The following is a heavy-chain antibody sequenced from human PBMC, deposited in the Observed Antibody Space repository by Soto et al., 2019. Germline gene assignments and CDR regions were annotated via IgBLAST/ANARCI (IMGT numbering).Heavy chain of an antibody. CDR1: GGTFSSYS. Sequence: QVQLVQSGAEVKKPGSSVKVSCQASGGTFSSYSITWVRQAPGQGLELMGEIIPIFGTANYAQKFQGRVTITADDSTSTDYMEMSSRRSDDTAVYYCAGDGGRPSGGIDSWGQGTLVTVSS. J-gene: IGHJ4*02. D-gene: IGHD1-26*01. CDR3: AGDGGRPSGGIDS. V-gene: IGHV1-69*01. CDR2: IIPIFGTA.